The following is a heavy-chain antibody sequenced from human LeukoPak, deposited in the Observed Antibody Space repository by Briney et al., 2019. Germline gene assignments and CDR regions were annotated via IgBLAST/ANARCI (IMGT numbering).Heavy chain of an antibody. CDR2: ISGSGGST. CDR3: AKDQGGSYYY. V-gene: IGHV3-23*01. J-gene: IGHJ4*02. D-gene: IGHD1-26*01. CDR1: GFTFSSYG. Sequence: GGSLRLSCAASGFTFSSYGMSWVRQAPGKGLECVSSISGSGGSTNHADSVNGRFTISRDNSKNTLYLQMNSLRAEDTAVYYCAKDQGGSYYYWGQGTLVTVSS.